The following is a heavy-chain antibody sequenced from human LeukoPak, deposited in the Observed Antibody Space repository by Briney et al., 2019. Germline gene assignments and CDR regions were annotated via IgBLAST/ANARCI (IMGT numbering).Heavy chain of an antibody. CDR2: MNPNSGNT. Sequence: GASVKVSCTASGYTFTIYDINWGRHAPGQGLGWMGWMNPNSGNTGYAQKFQGRVTMTRNTSISTAYMELSSLRSENTAVYYCARGSSAAGEVDYWGQGTLVTVSS. CDR1: GYTFTIYD. CDR3: ARGSSAAGEVDY. D-gene: IGHD6-13*01. V-gene: IGHV1-8*01. J-gene: IGHJ4*02.